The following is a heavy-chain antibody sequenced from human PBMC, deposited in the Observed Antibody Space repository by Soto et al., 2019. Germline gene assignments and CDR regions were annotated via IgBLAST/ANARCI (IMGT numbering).Heavy chain of an antibody. CDR3: AREGPYSSSSKTYYGMDV. V-gene: IGHV1-69*01. CDR1: GGTFSSYA. D-gene: IGHD6-6*01. J-gene: IGHJ6*02. Sequence: QVQLVQSGAEVKKPGSSVKVSCKASGGTFSSYAISWVRQAPGQGLEWMGGIIPIFGTANYAQKFQGRVTITADESTSTAYREVSSLRSEDKAVYYCAREGPYSSSSKTYYGMDVWGQGTTVTVFS. CDR2: IIPIFGTA.